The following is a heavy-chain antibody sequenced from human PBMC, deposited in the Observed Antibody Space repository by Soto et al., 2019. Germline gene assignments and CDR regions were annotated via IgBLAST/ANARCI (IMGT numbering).Heavy chain of an antibody. Sequence: QAQLVESGGGLVKPGGSLRLSCAASGFTFSDYYMSWIRQAPGKGLEWVSYISSSSSYTNYADSVKGRFTISRDNAKNSLYLQMNSLRAEDTAVYYCARDRYSYGYDGVGGMDVWGQGTTVTVSS. CDR2: ISSSSSYT. D-gene: IGHD5-18*01. CDR3: ARDRYSYGYDGVGGMDV. V-gene: IGHV3-11*06. J-gene: IGHJ6*02. CDR1: GFTFSDYY.